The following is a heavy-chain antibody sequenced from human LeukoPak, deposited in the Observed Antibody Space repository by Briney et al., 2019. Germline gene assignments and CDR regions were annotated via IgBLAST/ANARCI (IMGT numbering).Heavy chain of an antibody. J-gene: IGHJ3*02. D-gene: IGHD6-13*01. V-gene: IGHV1-2*02. CDR3: ARLSSSWGPDASDI. CDR1: GYTFTGYY. CDR2: INPNSGGT. Sequence: ASVKVSCKASGYTFTGYYMHWVRQAPGQGLEWMGWINPNSGGTNYAQKFQGRVTMTRDTSISTAYMELSRLRSDDTAVYYCARLSSSWGPDASDIWGQGTMVTVSS.